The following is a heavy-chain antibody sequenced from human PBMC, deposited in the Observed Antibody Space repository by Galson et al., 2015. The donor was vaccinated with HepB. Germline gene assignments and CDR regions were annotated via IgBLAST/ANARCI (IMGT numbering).Heavy chain of an antibody. J-gene: IGHJ4*02. Sequence: SLRLSCAASGFTFSAYAMHWVRQAPGKGLEWVALVSSGESNKYYADSVRGRFTISRDNSRNTVYLQMNSLRAEDTAVYYCARTFYFDYWGQGTLVTVSS. V-gene: IGHV3-30*04. CDR1: GFTFSAYA. CDR3: ARTFYFDY. CDR2: VSSGESNK.